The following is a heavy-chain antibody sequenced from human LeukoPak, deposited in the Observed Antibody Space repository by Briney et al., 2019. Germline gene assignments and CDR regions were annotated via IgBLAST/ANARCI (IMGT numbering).Heavy chain of an antibody. Sequence: ASVKVSCKASGYTFNGYYMHWVRQAPGQGLEWMGWVNPNSGGTNYAQKFQGRVTMTRDTSISTAYMELSRLRSDDTAVYYCARDSRYCSGGSCFFWFDPWGQGTLVTVPS. CDR2: VNPNSGGT. CDR1: GYTFNGYY. D-gene: IGHD2-15*01. J-gene: IGHJ5*02. V-gene: IGHV1-2*02. CDR3: ARDSRYCSGGSCFFWFDP.